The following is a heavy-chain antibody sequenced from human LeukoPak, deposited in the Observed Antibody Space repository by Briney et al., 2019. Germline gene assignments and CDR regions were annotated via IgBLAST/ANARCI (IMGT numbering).Heavy chain of an antibody. D-gene: IGHD6-13*01. J-gene: IGHJ5*02. CDR3: ARHKMKQQLVSLGRRTKNWFDP. CDR2: INHSGST. V-gene: IGHV4-34*01. Sequence: SETLSLTCAVYGGSFSGYYWSWIRQPPGKGLEWIGEINHSGSTNYNPSLKSRVTISVDTSKNQFSLKLSSVTAADTAVYYCARHKMKQQLVSLGRRTKNWFDPWGQGTLVTVSS. CDR1: GGSFSGYY.